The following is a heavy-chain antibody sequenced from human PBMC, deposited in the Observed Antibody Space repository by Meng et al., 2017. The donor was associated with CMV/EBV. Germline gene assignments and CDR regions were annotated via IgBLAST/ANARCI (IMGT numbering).Heavy chain of an antibody. J-gene: IGHJ4*02. Sequence: GGSLRLSCEASGSTFSSYWMHWVRQAPGKGLVWVSRINSDGNSTSYADSVKGRFTISRDNAKNTLYLQMNSLRAEDTAVYYCARAGKDWVGRTVYYDYWGQGTLVTVSS. D-gene: IGHD2-15*01. CDR3: ARAGKDWVGRTVYYDY. CDR2: INSDGNST. V-gene: IGHV3-74*01. CDR1: GSTFSSYW.